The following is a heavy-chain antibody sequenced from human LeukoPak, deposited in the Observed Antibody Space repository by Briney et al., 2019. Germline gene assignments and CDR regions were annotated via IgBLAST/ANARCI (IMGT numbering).Heavy chain of an antibody. CDR3: AKKGYYDGSGYYMYYFDH. CDR1: GFTFSSYG. V-gene: IGHV3-30*18. J-gene: IGHJ4*02. CDR2: ISYDGSNK. Sequence: GGSLRLSCAASGFTFSSYGMHWVRQAPGKGLEWVAVISYDGSNKYYADSVKGRFTISRDNSKNTLYLQMNSLRAEDTAVYYCAKKGYYDGSGYYMYYFDHWGQGTLVTVSS. D-gene: IGHD3-22*01.